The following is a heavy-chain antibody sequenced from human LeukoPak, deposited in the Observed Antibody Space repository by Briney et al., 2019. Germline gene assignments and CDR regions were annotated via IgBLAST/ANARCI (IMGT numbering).Heavy chain of an antibody. D-gene: IGHD3-3*01. CDR3: ASISEVWSGYYTVHHDY. V-gene: IGHV1-2*02. Sequence: ASVKVSCKTSGYTFTDYDMHWVRQAPGQGLEWMGRINPNSGDTNYAQKFLGRVTMTRDTSISTAYMELSSLTSDDTAVYYCASISEVWSGYYTVHHDYWGQGTLVTVSS. J-gene: IGHJ4*02. CDR2: INPNSGDT. CDR1: GYTFTDYD.